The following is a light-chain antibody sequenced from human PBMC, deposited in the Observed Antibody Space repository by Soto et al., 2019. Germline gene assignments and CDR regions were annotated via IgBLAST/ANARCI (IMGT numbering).Light chain of an antibody. J-gene: IGLJ2*01. V-gene: IGLV1-36*01. CDR3: AARDDSLNGVV. CDR2: YDD. CDR1: SSNIGNNA. Sequence: QSVLTQPPSVSEAPRQRVTISCSGSSSNIGNNAVNWYQQLPGKAPKLLIYYDDLLPSGVSDRFSGSKSGTSASLAISGLQSEDEADYYCAARDDSLNGVVFGGGTKVTV.